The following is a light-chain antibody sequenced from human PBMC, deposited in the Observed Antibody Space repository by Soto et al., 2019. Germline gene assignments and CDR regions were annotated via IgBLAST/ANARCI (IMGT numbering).Light chain of an antibody. CDR1: QSVSSN. J-gene: IGKJ4*01. CDR2: GAS. Sequence: EIVMTQSPATLSVSPGERATLSCRASQSVSSNLAWYQQKPGQAPRLLIYGASTRATGIPARFSGSGSGTEFTLTISSLPSEDFAVYYCQQYGSSPLTFGGGTKVEIK. CDR3: QQYGSSPLT. V-gene: IGKV3-15*01.